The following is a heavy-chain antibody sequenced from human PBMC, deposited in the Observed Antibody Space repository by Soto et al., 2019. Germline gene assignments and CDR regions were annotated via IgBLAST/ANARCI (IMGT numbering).Heavy chain of an antibody. CDR1: GFTFSSYA. Sequence: GGSLRLSCAASGFTFSSYAMHWVRQAPGKGLEWVAVISYDGSNKYYADSVKGRFTISRDNSKNTLYLQMNSLRAEDTAVYYCARDTQGTPYSSSPFYYYYGMDVWGQGTTVTVSS. J-gene: IGHJ6*02. CDR2: ISYDGSNK. CDR3: ARDTQGTPYSSSPFYYYYGMDV. D-gene: IGHD6-6*01. V-gene: IGHV3-30-3*01.